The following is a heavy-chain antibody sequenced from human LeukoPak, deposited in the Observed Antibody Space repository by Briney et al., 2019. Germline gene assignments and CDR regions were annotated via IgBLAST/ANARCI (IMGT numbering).Heavy chain of an antibody. Sequence: GGSLRLSCAASGFTFSSHWMHWVCQVPGKGLVWVSRLNSDGSDTQYADSVKGRFTISRDNAKNTLYLQMSSLRAEDTAVYYCVIEGNWNLDYWGQGTLVSVFS. CDR1: GFTFSSHW. J-gene: IGHJ4*02. CDR3: VIEGNWNLDY. D-gene: IGHD1-1*01. CDR2: LNSDGSDT. V-gene: IGHV3-74*03.